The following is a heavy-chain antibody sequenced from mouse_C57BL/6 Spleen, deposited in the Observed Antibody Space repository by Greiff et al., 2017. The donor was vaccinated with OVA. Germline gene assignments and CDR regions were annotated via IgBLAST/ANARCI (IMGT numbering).Heavy chain of an antibody. V-gene: IGHV1-15*01. CDR1: GYTFTDYE. CDR3: TREGSSSYYAMDY. J-gene: IGHJ4*01. CDR2: IDPETGGT. Sequence: VKLMESGAELVRPGASVTLSCKASGYTFTDYEMHWVKQTPVHGLEWIGAIDPETGGTAYNQKFKGKAILTADKSSSTAYMELRSLTSEDSAVYYCTREGSSSYYAMDYWGQGTSVTVSS. D-gene: IGHD1-1*01.